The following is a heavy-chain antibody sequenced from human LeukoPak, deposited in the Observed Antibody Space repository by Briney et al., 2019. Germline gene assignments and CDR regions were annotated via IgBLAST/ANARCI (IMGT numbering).Heavy chain of an antibody. Sequence: SSETLSLTCTVSGGSISTYYWSWIRQPPGKGLEWIGYIYFNGSTNYSPSPQSRVTLSVDTSKNQLSLKLSSVTAADTAVYYCARPAATGTSSWYFDLWGRGTLVTVSS. CDR2: IYFNGST. D-gene: IGHD6-13*01. J-gene: IGHJ2*01. V-gene: IGHV4-59*08. CDR1: GGSISTYY. CDR3: ARPAATGTSSWYFDL.